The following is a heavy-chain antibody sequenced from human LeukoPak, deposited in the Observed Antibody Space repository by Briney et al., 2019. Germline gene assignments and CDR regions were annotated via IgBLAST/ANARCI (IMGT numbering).Heavy chain of an antibody. CDR3: ARDRYYYDSSARYFDY. CDR2: IYYSGST. Sequence: SETLSLTCTDSGGSISSSSYYWGWIRQPPRKGLEWIGSIYYSGSTYYNPSLKSRVTISVDTSKNQFSLKLSSVTAADTAVYYCARDRYYYDSSARYFDYWGQGTLVTVSS. CDR1: GGSISSSSYY. J-gene: IGHJ4*02. V-gene: IGHV4-39*07. D-gene: IGHD3-22*01.